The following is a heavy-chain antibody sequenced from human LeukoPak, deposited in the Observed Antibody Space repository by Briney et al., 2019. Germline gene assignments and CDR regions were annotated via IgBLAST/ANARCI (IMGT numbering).Heavy chain of an antibody. CDR1: GFTFDDYG. CDR2: INWNGGST. J-gene: IGHJ4*02. D-gene: IGHD3-10*01. V-gene: IGHV3-20*04. Sequence: PGGSLRLSCAASGFTFDDYGMSWVRQAPGKGLEWVSGINWNGGSTGYADSVKGRFTISRDNAKNSLYLQMNSLGAEDTALYYCARLRDITMVRGVIIMDYWGQGTLVTVSS. CDR3: ARLRDITMVRGVIIMDY.